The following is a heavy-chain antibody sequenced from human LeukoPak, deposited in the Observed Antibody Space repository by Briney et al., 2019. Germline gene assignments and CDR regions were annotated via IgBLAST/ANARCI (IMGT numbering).Heavy chain of an antibody. V-gene: IGHV3-21*01. CDR3: ARLRDWFDP. CDR1: GFTFSSYG. J-gene: IGHJ5*02. Sequence: PGGCLRLSCAASGFTFSSYGMHWARQAPGKGLEWVSSISSSSSYIYNADSVKGRFTISRDNAKNSLYLQMNSLRAEDTAVYYRARLRDWFDPWGQGTLVTVSS. CDR2: ISSSSSYI.